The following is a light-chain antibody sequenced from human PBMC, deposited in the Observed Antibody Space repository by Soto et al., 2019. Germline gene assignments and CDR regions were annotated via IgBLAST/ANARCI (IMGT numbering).Light chain of an antibody. CDR1: QSVGRN. CDR3: QEYSKWPLFT. Sequence: EIVVTQSPGILSVSPGDRATLSCRASQSVGRNLAWYQQKPGQAPTRLIYAASTRATGLQARFSGSVSGTDFTLTISSLQSEDFAVYYCQEYSKWPLFTFGPGTRVDIK. CDR2: AAS. J-gene: IGKJ3*01. V-gene: IGKV3-15*01.